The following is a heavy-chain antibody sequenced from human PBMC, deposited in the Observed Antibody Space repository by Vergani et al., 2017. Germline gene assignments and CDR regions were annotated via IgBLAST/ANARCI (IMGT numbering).Heavy chain of an antibody. V-gene: IGHV1-69*01. J-gene: IGHJ5*02. CDR3: AGGTIFGVVIIPWFDP. CDR1: GGTFSSYA. CDR2: IIPIFGTA. Sequence: QVQLVKSGAEVKKPGSSVKVSCKAPGGTFSSYATSWVRQAPGQGLEWMGGIIPIFGTANYAQKFQCRVTITADESTSTAYMELSSLRSADTAVYYCAGGTIFGVVIIPWFDPWGQGTLVTVSS. D-gene: IGHD3-3*01.